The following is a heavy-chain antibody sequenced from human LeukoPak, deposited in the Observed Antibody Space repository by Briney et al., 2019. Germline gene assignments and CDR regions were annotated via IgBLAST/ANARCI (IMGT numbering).Heavy chain of an antibody. CDR1: GDSISSGGYS. Sequence: SETLSLTCAVSGDSISSGGYSWSWIRQPPGKGLEWIGYISYSGSTYYNPSLKSRVTISVDTSKNQFSLKLSSVTAVDTAVYYCAREWDYYGSGSLDYWGQGTLVTVSS. D-gene: IGHD3-10*01. CDR3: AREWDYYGSGSLDY. V-gene: IGHV4-30-4*07. J-gene: IGHJ4*02. CDR2: ISYSGST.